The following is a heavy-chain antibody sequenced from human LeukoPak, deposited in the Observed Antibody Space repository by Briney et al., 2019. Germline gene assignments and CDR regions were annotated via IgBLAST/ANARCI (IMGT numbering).Heavy chain of an antibody. CDR2: IRKDESVK. D-gene: IGHD3-22*01. Sequence: GGSLGLSCAASGFTFSTYWMSWVRRAPGKGLEWVANIRKDESVKHYVDSVKGRFTISRDNAKNLLYLQMNSLRVEDTAVYFCARDDNYYDTSGHFFDAFTLWGQGTMVTVSS. J-gene: IGHJ3*01. V-gene: IGHV3-7*01. CDR3: ARDDNYYDTSGHFFDAFTL. CDR1: GFTFSTYW.